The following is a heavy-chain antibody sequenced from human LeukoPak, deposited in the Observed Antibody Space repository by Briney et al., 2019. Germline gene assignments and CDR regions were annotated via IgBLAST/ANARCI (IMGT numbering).Heavy chain of an antibody. D-gene: IGHD3-9*01. J-gene: IGHJ4*02. Sequence: GGSLRLSCAASGFTFSSYWMHWVRQTPGKGLVWVSRIYGDGSSTSYAASVKGRFTISRDNAKNTLYLQMNSLGADDTAVYYCARELFLITGYYDYWGQGTLVTVSS. CDR3: ARELFLITGYYDY. V-gene: IGHV3-74*01. CDR2: IYGDGSST. CDR1: GFTFSSYW.